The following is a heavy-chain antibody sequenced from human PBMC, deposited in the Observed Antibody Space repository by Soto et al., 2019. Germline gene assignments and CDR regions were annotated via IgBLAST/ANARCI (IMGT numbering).Heavy chain of an antibody. D-gene: IGHD2-15*01. CDR3: ARTGWDIVVVVGADYYYGMDV. V-gene: IGHV1-18*01. J-gene: IGHJ6*02. CDR2: ISAYNGNT. Sequence: QVQLVQSGAEVKKPGASVKVSCKASGYTFTSYGISWVRQAPGQGLEWMGWISAYNGNTNYAQKLQGRVTMTTATSTSTAYMELRSLRSDDTAVYYCARTGWDIVVVVGADYYYGMDVWGQGTTVTVCS. CDR1: GYTFTSYG.